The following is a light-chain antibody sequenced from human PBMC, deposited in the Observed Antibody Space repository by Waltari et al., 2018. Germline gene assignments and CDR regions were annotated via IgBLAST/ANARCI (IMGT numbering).Light chain of an antibody. CDR2: LTS. Sequence: IQFTQSPSSLSAPVGDRFTITCRASQSIGNSLAWYPQTPGKAPKLLIYLTSILQSGVPSRFSGNGSGTDFTLTISSLQPEDFATYYCQQLEFYPLTFGGGTKVEIK. V-gene: IGKV1-9*01. CDR3: QQLEFYPLT. CDR1: QSIGNS. J-gene: IGKJ4*01.